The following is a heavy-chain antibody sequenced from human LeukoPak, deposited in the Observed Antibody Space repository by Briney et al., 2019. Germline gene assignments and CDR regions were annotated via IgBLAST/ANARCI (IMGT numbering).Heavy chain of an antibody. CDR1: GFTFSSYA. CDR2: ISGSGGST. V-gene: IGHV3-23*01. D-gene: IGHD1-26*01. Sequence: GGSLRLSCAASGFTFSSYAMSWVRQAPGEGLEWVSAISGSGGSTYYADSVKGRFTISRDNSKNTLYLQMNSLRAEDTAVYYCAKDHGIVGATFFDYWGQGTLVTVSS. J-gene: IGHJ4*02. CDR3: AKDHGIVGATFFDY.